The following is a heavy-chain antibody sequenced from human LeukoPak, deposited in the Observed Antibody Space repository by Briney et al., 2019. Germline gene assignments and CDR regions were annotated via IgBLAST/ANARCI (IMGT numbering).Heavy chain of an antibody. J-gene: IGHJ6*03. Sequence: ASVKVSCKASGYTFTSYGISWVRQAPGQGLEWMGWISAYNGNTNYAQKLQGRVTMTTDTSTSTAYMELRSLRSDDTAVYYCARVPHPYYSGGPAYYYYYMDVWGKGTTVTVFS. D-gene: IGHD4-11*01. CDR1: GYTFTSYG. V-gene: IGHV1-18*01. CDR2: ISAYNGNT. CDR3: ARVPHPYYSGGPAYYYYYMDV.